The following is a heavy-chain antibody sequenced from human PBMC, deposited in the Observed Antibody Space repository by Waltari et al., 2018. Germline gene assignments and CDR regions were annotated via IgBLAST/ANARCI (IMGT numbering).Heavy chain of an antibody. CDR1: EFISKTSA. J-gene: IGHJ4*02. V-gene: IGHV3-23*01. CDR3: AKSSGEVTAITSDF. Sequence: VQLLESGGGLGNPGGPLPPSCHSSEFISKTSALTWVRQAPGKGLEWVSTISAAATDTFYADSVKGRFSISRVNSKSTVFLQMSGLRADDTATYYCAKSSGEVTAITSDFWGRGTLVTVSS. CDR2: ISAAATDT. D-gene: IGHD2-21*02.